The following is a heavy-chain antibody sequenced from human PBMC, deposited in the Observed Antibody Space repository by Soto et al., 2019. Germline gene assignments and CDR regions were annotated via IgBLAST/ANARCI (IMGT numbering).Heavy chain of an antibody. V-gene: IGHV3-30-3*01. CDR1: GFTFSSCA. J-gene: IGHJ4*02. D-gene: IGHD3-3*01. CDR2: ISYDGSNK. Sequence: GGSLRLSCAASGFTFSSCAMHWVRQAPGKGLEWVALISYDGSNKYYADSVKGRFTISRDNSKNTLYLQMNSLRAEDTAVYYCARDKRDLRVLEWSYYFDYWGQGT. CDR3: ARDKRDLRVLEWSYYFDY.